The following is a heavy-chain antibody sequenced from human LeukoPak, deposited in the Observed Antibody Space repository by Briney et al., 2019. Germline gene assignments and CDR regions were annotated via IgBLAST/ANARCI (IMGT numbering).Heavy chain of an antibody. D-gene: IGHD2-2*01. Sequence: PSETLSLTCSLAGDSVSGVYWSWIRQPPGKGLEWIGYVYYSGDTNYNPSLKRRVTMSLDTSKNQISLRMSSVTAADTAVYYCARHPFATPFDHWGRGILLTVSS. J-gene: IGHJ4*02. V-gene: IGHV4-59*08. CDR1: GDSVSGVY. CDR2: VYYSGDT. CDR3: ARHPFATPFDH.